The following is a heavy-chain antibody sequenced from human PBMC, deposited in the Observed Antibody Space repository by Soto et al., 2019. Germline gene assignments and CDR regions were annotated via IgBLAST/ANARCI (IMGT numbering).Heavy chain of an antibody. CDR2: INTGNGDT. Sequence: ASVKVSCKASGYTFTNFAIHWVRQAPGQRPEWMGWINTGNGDTKYSQNFQGRVTITRDTSASAAYMELNTLGSEDTSIYYCARSETGYSRFDYWGQGTLVTVSS. J-gene: IGHJ4*02. CDR3: ARSETGYSRFDY. V-gene: IGHV1-3*04. D-gene: IGHD3-9*01. CDR1: GYTFTNFA.